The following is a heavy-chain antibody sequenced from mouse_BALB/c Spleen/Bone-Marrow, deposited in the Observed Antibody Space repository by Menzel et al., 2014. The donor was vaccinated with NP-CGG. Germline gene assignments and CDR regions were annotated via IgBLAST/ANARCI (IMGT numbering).Heavy chain of an antibody. V-gene: IGHV3-8*02. Sequence: EVQRVESGPSLVKPSQTLSLPCSVTGDSITSGYWNWIRKFPGNKLEYMGYISYSGSTYYNPSLKSRISITRDTSKNQYYLQLNSVTTEDTATYYCARYYGSTYGYYFDYWGQGTTLTVSS. J-gene: IGHJ2*01. CDR2: ISYSGST. CDR3: ARYYGSTYGYYFDY. D-gene: IGHD1-1*01. CDR1: GDSITSGY.